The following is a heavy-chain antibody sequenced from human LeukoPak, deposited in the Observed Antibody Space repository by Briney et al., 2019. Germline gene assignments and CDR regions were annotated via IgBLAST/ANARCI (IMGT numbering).Heavy chain of an antibody. D-gene: IGHD2-21*01. J-gene: IGHJ5*02. CDR3: TRGATQGLINWFDP. CDR2: MNSDTGYT. V-gene: IGHV1-8*01. Sequence: AASVKVSCKASGYIFTSNGINWVRQAAGQGLEWMGWMNSDTGYTGYALKFHDRITLTRNTSISTAYMELSSLTSEDTAVYYCTRGATQGLINWFDPWGQGTLVTVSS. CDR1: GYIFTSNG.